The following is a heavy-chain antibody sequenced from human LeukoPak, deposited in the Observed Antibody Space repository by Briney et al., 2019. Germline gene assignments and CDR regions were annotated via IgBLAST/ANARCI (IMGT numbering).Heavy chain of an antibody. D-gene: IGHD1-26*01. CDR1: GFTFSDYY. V-gene: IGHV3-11*06. J-gene: IGHJ4*02. Sequence: PGGSLRLSWASSGFTFSDYYMSWIRQAPGKGLELVSHISGSSTYTHYADSVKGRYTISRDNANNSLYLPMNSLTAVDTAVFYCARVGSRGYYFDYWGQGTLVSVSS. CDR2: ISGSSTYT. CDR3: ARVGSRGYYFDY.